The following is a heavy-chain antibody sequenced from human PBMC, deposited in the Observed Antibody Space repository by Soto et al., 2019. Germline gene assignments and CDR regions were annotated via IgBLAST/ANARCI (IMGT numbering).Heavy chain of an antibody. CDR2: IDGSGDGT. V-gene: IGHV3-23*01. Sequence: EVQVLESGGGLVQAGGSLKLSCAASGFTFSSCAMSWFRRAPGRGLAWVSSIDGSGDGTYYEDSVKGRFTISRDNSKNILYLHRDSLRADDTAIYYCAKKGEDRRVRFEYWGQGTLVTVSS. J-gene: IGHJ4*02. CDR1: GFTFSSCA. CDR3: AKKGEDRRVRFEY.